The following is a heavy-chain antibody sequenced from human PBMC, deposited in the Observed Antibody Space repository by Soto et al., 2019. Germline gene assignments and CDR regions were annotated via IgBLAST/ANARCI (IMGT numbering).Heavy chain of an antibody. V-gene: IGHV1-18*01. Sequence: QVQLVQSGAEVKKPGASVKVSCKASGYTFAGYGLAWVRQAPGQGLEWMGWISADIGNTLYAQKFQDSLTMTTDTSLNTAYMELRSLRSDDTAVYFCERHCGSDGDYALSLKYWGQGTLVTVSS. CDR1: GYTFAGYG. CDR2: ISADIGNT. CDR3: ERHCGSDGDYALSLKY. D-gene: IGHD4-17*01. J-gene: IGHJ4*02.